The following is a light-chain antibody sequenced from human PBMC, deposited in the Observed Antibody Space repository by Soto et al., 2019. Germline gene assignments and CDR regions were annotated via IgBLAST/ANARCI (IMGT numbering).Light chain of an antibody. CDR2: EVS. Sequence: QSALTQPASVSGSPGQSITISCTATSGGVGDFDYVSWYQQHPGEAPKLIIYEVSHRPSGVSDRFSGSKSGDTASLTISGLQADDEASYYCHSHTTTNSLVFGTGT. CDR3: HSHTTTNSLV. J-gene: IGLJ1*01. CDR1: SGGVGDFDY. V-gene: IGLV2-14*01.